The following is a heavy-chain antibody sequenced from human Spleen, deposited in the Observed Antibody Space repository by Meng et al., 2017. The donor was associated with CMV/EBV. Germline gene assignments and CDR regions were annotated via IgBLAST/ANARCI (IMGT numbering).Heavy chain of an antibody. CDR1: GGSVSSGSYY. CDR3: ARDPRVNGMDV. D-gene: IGHD3-10*01. V-gene: IGHV4-39*07. Sequence: SETLSLTCTVSGGSVSSGSYYWSWIRQRPGKGLEWIGSIYFLGSSYYNPSLKSRVTISVDTSKKQFSLKLSSVTAADTAVYYCARDPRVNGMDVWGQGTTVTVSS. J-gene: IGHJ6*02. CDR2: IYFLGSS.